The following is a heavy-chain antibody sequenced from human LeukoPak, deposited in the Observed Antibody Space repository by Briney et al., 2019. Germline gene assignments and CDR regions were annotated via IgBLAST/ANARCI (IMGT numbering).Heavy chain of an antibody. CDR2: INPNSGGT. J-gene: IGHJ3*02. D-gene: IGHD3-22*01. CDR1: GYTFTGYY. Sequence: ASVKVSCKASGYTFTGYYMHWVRQAPGQGLEWMGWINPNSGGTNYAQKFQGRVTTTRDTSISTAYMELSRLRSDDTAVYYCARDFYDSSGYYSDAFDIWGQGTMVTVSS. V-gene: IGHV1-2*02. CDR3: ARDFYDSSGYYSDAFDI.